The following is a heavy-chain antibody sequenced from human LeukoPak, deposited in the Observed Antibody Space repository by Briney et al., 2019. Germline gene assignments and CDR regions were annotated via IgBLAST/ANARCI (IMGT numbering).Heavy chain of an antibody. CDR3: AREGRDAYNYAFDT. V-gene: IGHV3-72*01. CDR2: SRSKAQSYST. Sequence: PGGSLRLSCAVSGFTFSDHYMDWVRQAPGQGLEWVARSRSKAQSYSTEYAASVKGRFTISRDDSKDLLYLQMNSLKTEDTAVYYCAREGRDAYNYAFDTWGQGTMVTVSS. CDR1: GFTFSDHY. D-gene: IGHD5-24*01. J-gene: IGHJ3*02.